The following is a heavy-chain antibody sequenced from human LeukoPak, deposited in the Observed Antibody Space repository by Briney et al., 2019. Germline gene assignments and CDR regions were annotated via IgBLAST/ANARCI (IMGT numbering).Heavy chain of an antibody. Sequence: SETLSLTCTVSGGSISSSSYYWGWIRQPPGKGLEWIGSIYYSGSTYYNPSLKSRVTISVDTSKNQFSLKLSSVTAADTAVYYCARSRGYSSNAFDIWGQGTMVTVSS. CDR1: GGSISSSSYY. V-gene: IGHV4-39*07. D-gene: IGHD6-13*01. CDR3: ARSRGYSSNAFDI. J-gene: IGHJ3*02. CDR2: IYYSGST.